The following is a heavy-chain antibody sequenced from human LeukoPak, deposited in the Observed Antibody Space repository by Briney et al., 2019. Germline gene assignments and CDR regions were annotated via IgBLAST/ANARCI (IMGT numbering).Heavy chain of an antibody. CDR1: GFTFSTCG. J-gene: IGHJ5*02. D-gene: IGHD6-19*01. V-gene: IGHV3-23*01. Sequence: GGSLRLSCAASGFTFSTCGMNWVRQAPGKGLEWVSAISGSGGITYYADSVKGRFTISRDNPKNTLYLQMNSLRADDTAVYYCAKGSGIAVAGTVWFDPWGQGTLVTVSS. CDR3: AKGSGIAVAGTVWFDP. CDR2: ISGSGGIT.